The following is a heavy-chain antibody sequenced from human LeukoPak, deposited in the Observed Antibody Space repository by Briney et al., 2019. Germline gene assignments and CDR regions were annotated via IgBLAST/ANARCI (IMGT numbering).Heavy chain of an antibody. V-gene: IGHV3-7*05. CDR2: IRQDGSDK. CDR3: AKQGFDY. D-gene: IGHD1/OR15-1a*01. J-gene: IGHJ4*02. Sequence: GGSLRLSCAASGFTFSSSWMNWVRQAPGKGLEWVANIRQDGSDKYYVDSVKGRFAISRDNAKNSLYLQMNSLRAEDTAVYYCAKQGFDYWGQGALVTVSS. CDR1: GFTFSSSW.